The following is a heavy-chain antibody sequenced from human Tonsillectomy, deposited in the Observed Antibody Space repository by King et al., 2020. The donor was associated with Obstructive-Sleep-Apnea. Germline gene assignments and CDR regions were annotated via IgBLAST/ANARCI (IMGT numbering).Heavy chain of an antibody. D-gene: IGHD6-13*01. CDR2: ISAYNGNT. J-gene: IGHJ5*02. CDR3: ARDPGPYSSSWYNLGGMKKNWFDP. CDR1: GYTFTSYG. V-gene: IGHV1-18*04. Sequence: VQLVESGAEVKKPGASVKVSCKASGYTFTSYGISWVRQAPGQGLEWMGWISAYNGNTNYAQKLQGRVTMTTDTSTSTAYMELRSLRSDDTAVYYCARDPGPYSSSWYNLGGMKKNWFDPWGQGTLVTVSS.